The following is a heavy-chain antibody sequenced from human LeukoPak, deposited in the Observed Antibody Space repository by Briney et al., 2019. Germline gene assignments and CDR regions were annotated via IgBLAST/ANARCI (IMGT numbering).Heavy chain of an antibody. CDR2: ISYDGPNK. CDR3: ASPYYYASGSFDV. CDR1: GFTFSSYG. J-gene: IGHJ4*02. Sequence: GGSLRLSCAASGFTFSSYGMFWVRQAPGKGLEWVALISYDGPNKYYSDSVKGRFTISRDNSKNTLYLQMNSLRAEDTAVYYCASPYYYASGSFDVWGQGTLVTVSS. D-gene: IGHD3-10*01. V-gene: IGHV3-30*03.